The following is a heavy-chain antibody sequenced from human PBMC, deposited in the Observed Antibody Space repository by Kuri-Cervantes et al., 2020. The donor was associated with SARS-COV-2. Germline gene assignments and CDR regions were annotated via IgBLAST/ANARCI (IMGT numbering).Heavy chain of an antibody. J-gene: IGHJ4*02. D-gene: IGHD1-26*01. CDR1: GGSFSGYY. V-gene: IGHV4-59*10. Sequence: SQTLSLTCAVYGGSFSGYYWSWIRQPAGKGLGWIGRIYTSGSTNYNPSLKSRVTMSVDTSKNQFSLKLSSVTAADTAVYYCARGAEGSPFDYWGQGTLVTVSS. CDR2: IYTSGST. CDR3: ARGAEGSPFDY.